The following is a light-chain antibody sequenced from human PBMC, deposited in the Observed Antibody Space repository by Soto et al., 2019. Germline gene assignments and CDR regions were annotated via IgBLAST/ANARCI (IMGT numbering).Light chain of an antibody. CDR1: GSDVGAYNL. Sequence: ASGVGFRGRSITINCAGNGSDVGAYNLVSWYQQHPGKAPKLIICEVNTRPSGISNRFSGSKSGDTASLTISGLQAEDEADYFCCSYAGTVAYVLGTGTKVTVL. CDR2: EVN. CDR3: CSYAGTVAYV. J-gene: IGLJ1*01. V-gene: IGLV2-23*02.